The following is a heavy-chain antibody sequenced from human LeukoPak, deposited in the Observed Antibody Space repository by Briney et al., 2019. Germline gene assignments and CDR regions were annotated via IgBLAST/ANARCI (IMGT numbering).Heavy chain of an antibody. Sequence: SETLSLTCSVSGGSMSSYYWSWIRQPAGKGLEWIGRIYTSGSTNYNPSLKSRVTMSVDTSKNQFSLKLTSVTAADTAVYYCARDLGVHSGNYPRDYWGQGTLVTVSS. CDR1: GGSMSSYY. J-gene: IGHJ4*02. CDR3: ARDLGVHSGNYPRDY. V-gene: IGHV4-4*07. CDR2: IYTSGST. D-gene: IGHD1-26*01.